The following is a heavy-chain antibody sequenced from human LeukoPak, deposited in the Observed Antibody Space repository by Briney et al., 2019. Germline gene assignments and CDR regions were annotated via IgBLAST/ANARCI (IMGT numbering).Heavy chain of an antibody. CDR1: GFPFSSYA. D-gene: IGHD1-26*01. J-gene: IGHJ3*02. V-gene: IGHV3-30*18. Sequence: GGSLRLSCSASGFPFSSYAMHWVRQAPGKGLEWVAVISFDGSNKYYADSVKGRFTISRDNSKNTLYLQMNSLRAEDTAVYYCAKSIVGATGDAFDIWGQGTMVTVSS. CDR3: AKSIVGATGDAFDI. CDR2: ISFDGSNK.